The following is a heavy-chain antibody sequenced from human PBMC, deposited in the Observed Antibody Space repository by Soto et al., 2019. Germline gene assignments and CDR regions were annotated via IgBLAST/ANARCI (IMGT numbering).Heavy chain of an antibody. CDR1: GYTLTELS. V-gene: IGHV1-24*01. Sequence: ASVKVSCKVSGYTLTELSMRWVRQAPGKGLEWMGGFDAEDGETIYSQKFQGRVTITEDTSTDTAYMELSSLRSEDTAVYYCARDVDIVVVPAAMLNWFDPWGQGTLVTVS. D-gene: IGHD2-2*01. CDR2: FDAEDGET. CDR3: ARDVDIVVVPAAMLNWFDP. J-gene: IGHJ5*02.